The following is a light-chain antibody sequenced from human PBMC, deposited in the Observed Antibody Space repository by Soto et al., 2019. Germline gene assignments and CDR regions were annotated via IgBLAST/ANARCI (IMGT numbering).Light chain of an antibody. CDR2: GAS. J-gene: IGKJ1*01. CDR3: QQYNNWPGT. V-gene: IGKV3-15*01. CDR1: QSVSSN. Sequence: EIVMTQSPATLSVSPGERATLSCRASQSVSSNLAWYHQKPGQAPRLLIYGASTRATGIPARFSGSGSGTEFKLTISSLQSEDFAVYYCQQYNNWPGTFGQGTKVEIK.